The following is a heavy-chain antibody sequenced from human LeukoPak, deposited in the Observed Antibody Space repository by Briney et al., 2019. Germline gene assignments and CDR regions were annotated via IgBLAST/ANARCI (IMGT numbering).Heavy chain of an antibody. Sequence: ASVKVSCKASGYTFTNYGITWVQQAPGQGLEWMGWINTYNGKTNYTQKLQGRVTMTTDTSTSTAYMELRSLRSDDTALYYCARGRTAAAGDSCGQGTPVTVSS. D-gene: IGHD6-13*01. CDR3: ARGRTAAAGDS. V-gene: IGHV1-18*01. CDR1: GYTFTNYG. CDR2: INTYNGKT. J-gene: IGHJ4*02.